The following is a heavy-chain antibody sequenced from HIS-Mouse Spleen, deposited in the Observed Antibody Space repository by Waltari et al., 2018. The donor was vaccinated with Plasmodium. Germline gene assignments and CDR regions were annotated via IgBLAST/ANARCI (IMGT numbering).Heavy chain of an antibody. V-gene: IGHV4-34*01. Sequence: QVQLQQWGAGLLKPSETLSLTCAVYGGSFSGYYWSWIRQPPGKGLEWIGEINQRGSTNYNPSLKSRVTISVDTSKNQFSLKLSSVTAADTAVYYCARGQLGIDAFDIWGQGTMVTVSS. CDR2: INQRGST. CDR3: ARGQLGIDAFDI. J-gene: IGHJ3*02. D-gene: IGHD7-27*01. CDR1: GGSFSGYY.